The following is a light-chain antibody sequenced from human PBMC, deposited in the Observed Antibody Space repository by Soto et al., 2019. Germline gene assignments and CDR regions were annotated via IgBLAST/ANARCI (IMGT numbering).Light chain of an antibody. Sequence: EIVLTQSPGTLSLSPGERATLSCRASQSVSSSYLAWYQQKPGQAPRLLIYGASSRATGIPDRFSGSGYGTDFTVTISRLEPEDFAVYYCQQDGSSPLTFGGGTKVEIK. V-gene: IGKV3-20*01. J-gene: IGKJ4*01. CDR1: QSVSSSY. CDR2: GAS. CDR3: QQDGSSPLT.